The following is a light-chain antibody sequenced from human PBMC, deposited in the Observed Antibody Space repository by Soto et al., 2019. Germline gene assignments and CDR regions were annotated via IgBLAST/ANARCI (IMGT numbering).Light chain of an antibody. CDR2: ASS. Sequence: DIQMTQSPSSLSASVGDTVTITCRASQSISVHLNWYQQKPGKVPKLLIYASSNLKSGVPSSFSGSGSETDFALTISSLQPEEFATYSWQQNYINPSTFVQGTQLQIK. J-gene: IGKJ2*01. V-gene: IGKV1-39*01. CDR1: QSISVH. CDR3: QQNYINPST.